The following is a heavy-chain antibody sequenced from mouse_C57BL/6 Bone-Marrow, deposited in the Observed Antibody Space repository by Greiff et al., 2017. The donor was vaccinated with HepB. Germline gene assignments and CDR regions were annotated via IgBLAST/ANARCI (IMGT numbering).Heavy chain of an antibody. CDR2: IYPGSGNT. CDR1: GYTFTDYY. CDR3: AREEDYGSSYEGYAMDY. J-gene: IGHJ4*01. D-gene: IGHD1-1*01. Sequence: QVHVKQSGPELVKPGASVKISCKASGYTFTDYYINWVKQRPGQGLEWIGWIYPGSGNTKYNEKFKGKATLTVDTSSSTAYMQLSSLTSEDSAVYFCAREEDYGSSYEGYAMDYWGQGTSVTVSS. V-gene: IGHV1-84*01.